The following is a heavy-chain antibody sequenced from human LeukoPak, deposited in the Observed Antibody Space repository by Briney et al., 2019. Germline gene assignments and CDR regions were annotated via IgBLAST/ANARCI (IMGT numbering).Heavy chain of an antibody. V-gene: IGHV4-39*01. CDR2: VYHTGIT. D-gene: IGHD3-9*01. J-gene: IGHJ4*02. CDR3: ARHGILTDHSVRY. CDR1: GGSITSNSFY. Sequence: KTSETLSLTCSVSGGSITSNSFYWGWFRQPPGKGLEWIGTVYHTGITHYNPSLMSRISVSVDTAKNHFSLRLNSVTANDTAVYYCARHGILTDHSVRYWGQGILVTASS.